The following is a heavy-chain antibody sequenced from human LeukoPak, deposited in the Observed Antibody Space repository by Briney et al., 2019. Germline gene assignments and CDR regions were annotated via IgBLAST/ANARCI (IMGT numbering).Heavy chain of an antibody. CDR1: GYTFTSYG. Sequence: ASVKGSCKASGYTFTSYGISWVRHAPGQGLEWMGWISAYNGNTNYAQKLQGRVTMTTDTSTSTAYMELRSLRSDDTAVYYCARVNVGYYTNYYYGMDVWGQGTTVTVSS. D-gene: IGHD3-3*01. V-gene: IGHV1-18*01. CDR2: ISAYNGNT. CDR3: ARVNVGYYTNYYYGMDV. J-gene: IGHJ6*02.